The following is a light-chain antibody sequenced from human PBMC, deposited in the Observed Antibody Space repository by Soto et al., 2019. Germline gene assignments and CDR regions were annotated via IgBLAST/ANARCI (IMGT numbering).Light chain of an antibody. CDR1: QGIRSD. V-gene: IGKV1-6*01. CDR2: AAS. CDR3: LQDYNYPYT. J-gene: IGKJ2*01. Sequence: AIQMTQSPSSLSTSVGDRVTITCRASQGIRSDVAWYQQKPGKAPKLLIYAASSLQSGVPSRFSGSGSGTDFTLTISSPQPEDFATYYCLQDYNYPYTFGQGTKLEIK.